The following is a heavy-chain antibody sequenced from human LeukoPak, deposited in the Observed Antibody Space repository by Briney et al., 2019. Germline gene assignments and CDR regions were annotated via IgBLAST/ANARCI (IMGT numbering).Heavy chain of an antibody. CDR2: IYHSGST. CDR1: GYSISSGYY. V-gene: IGHV4-38-2*02. J-gene: IGHJ4*02. D-gene: IGHD3-22*01. CDR3: ARAPYDSSGYHFDY. Sequence: TSETLSLTCTVSGYSISSGYYWGWIRQPPGKGLEWIGSIYHSGSTYYNPSLKSRVTISVDTSKNQFSLKLSSVTAADTAVYYCARAPYDSSGYHFDYWGQGTLVTVSS.